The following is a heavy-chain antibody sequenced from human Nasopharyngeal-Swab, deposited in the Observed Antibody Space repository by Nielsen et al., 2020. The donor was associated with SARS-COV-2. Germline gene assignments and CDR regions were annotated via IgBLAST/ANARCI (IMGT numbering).Heavy chain of an antibody. J-gene: IGHJ4*02. CDR3: ARPTGFGEAGYFDY. Sequence: GGSLRLSCAASGFTFSSYEMNWVRQAPGKGLEWVSYISSSGSTIYYADSVKGRFTISRDNAKNSLYLQMNSLRAEETAVYYCARPTGFGEAGYFDYWGQGTLVTVSS. D-gene: IGHD3-10*01. CDR1: GFTFSSYE. V-gene: IGHV3-48*03. CDR2: ISSSGSTI.